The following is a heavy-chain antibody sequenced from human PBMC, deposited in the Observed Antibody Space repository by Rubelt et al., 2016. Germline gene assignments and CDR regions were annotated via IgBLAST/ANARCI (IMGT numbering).Heavy chain of an antibody. J-gene: IGHJ5*02. D-gene: IGHD6-13*01. CDR2: IYYSGST. CDR1: GGSISSYY. Sequence: QVQLQESGPGLVKPSETLSLTCTVSGGSISSYYWSWIRQPPGKGLEWIGGIYYSGSTYYNPSLKVRVTISVDPSKNQFSLKLSSVTAADTAVYYCARHLNIAAAGPWGQGTLVTVSS. CDR3: ARHLNIAAAGP. V-gene: IGHV4-59*05.